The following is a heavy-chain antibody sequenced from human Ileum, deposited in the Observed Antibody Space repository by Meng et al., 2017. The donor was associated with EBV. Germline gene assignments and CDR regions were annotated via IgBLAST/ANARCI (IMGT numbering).Heavy chain of an antibody. J-gene: IGHJ4*02. V-gene: IGHV4-4*02. CDR1: VGSMSSSNC. Sequence: PPRGPRPGRVDLAGTQSLTGAVSVGSMSSSNCWSWLRQPQGKGLEWIGEIYHSGSTNNNPSLKSRVSISVDKSKNQFSLKLSSVTAADTAVYYCARADKVRFDYWGQGTLVTVSS. CDR3: ARADKVRFDY. CDR2: IYHSGST.